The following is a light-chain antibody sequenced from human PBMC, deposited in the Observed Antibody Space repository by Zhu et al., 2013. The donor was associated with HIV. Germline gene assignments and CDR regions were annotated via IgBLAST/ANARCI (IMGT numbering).Light chain of an antibody. CDR3: TSQTRKTTLLV. J-gene: IGLJ3*02. CDR2: EGT. CDR1: SGDIGGYNL. Sequence: QSALTQPASVSGSPGRSITISCSGSSGDIGGYNLVSWYQHHPGKAPKLTLFEGTKRPAGVSARFSGSKSGNTASLTISGLRAEDEADYYCTSQTRKTTLLVFGGGTKVTVL. V-gene: IGLV2-14*02.